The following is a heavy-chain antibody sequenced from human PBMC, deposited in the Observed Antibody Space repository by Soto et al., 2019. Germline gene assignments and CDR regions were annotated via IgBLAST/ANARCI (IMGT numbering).Heavy chain of an antibody. J-gene: IGHJ5*02. D-gene: IGHD6-13*01. Sequence: SVKVSCKASGGTFSSYAISWVRQAPGQGLEWMGGIIPIFGTANYAQKFQGRVTITADESTSTAYMELSSLRSEDTAVYYCARGLRPAAGVSGFDPWGQGTLVTVSS. V-gene: IGHV1-69*13. CDR3: ARGLRPAAGVSGFDP. CDR1: GGTFSSYA. CDR2: IIPIFGTA.